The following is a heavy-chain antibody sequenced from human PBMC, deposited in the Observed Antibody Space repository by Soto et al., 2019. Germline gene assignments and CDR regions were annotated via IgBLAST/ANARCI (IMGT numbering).Heavy chain of an antibody. Sequence: EVQLVESGGGSVQPGGSLRLSCTVSGFPFSDFLMSGVRQAPGKGLEWVATIEEDGSETYYVDSVKGRFTVSRDNTKSSLYLQMNSLRAEDTAVYYCARSLDYWGQGTLVTVSS. CDR1: GFPFSDFL. J-gene: IGHJ4*02. V-gene: IGHV3-7*01. CDR3: ARSLDY. CDR2: IEEDGSET.